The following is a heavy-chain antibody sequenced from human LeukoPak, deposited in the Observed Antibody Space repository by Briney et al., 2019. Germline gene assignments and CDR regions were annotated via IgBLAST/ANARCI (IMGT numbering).Heavy chain of an antibody. CDR1: GGSITSSHYY. CDR3: AILPASDTYYYDSIGYYRPGVH. CDR2: IYYSGST. Sequence: PSETLSLTCTVSGGSITSSHYYWGSMRQAPGKGLEWIGSIYYSGSTYYDPSLKSRVTISVDTSKNQFSLKLTSVTAADTAVYHCAILPASDTYYYDSIGYYRPGVHWGQGTLVAVSS. J-gene: IGHJ4*02. V-gene: IGHV4-39*07. D-gene: IGHD3-22*01.